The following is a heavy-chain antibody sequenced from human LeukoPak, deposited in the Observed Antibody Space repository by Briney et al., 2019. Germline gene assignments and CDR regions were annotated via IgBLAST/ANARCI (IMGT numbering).Heavy chain of an antibody. Sequence: QRGGSLRLSCAASGFTFSSYEMNWVRQAPGKGLEWVSYISSSGGTIYYADSVKGRFTISRDNAKNSLYLQMNSLRAEDTAVYYCAELGITMIGGVWGKGTTVTISS. V-gene: IGHV3-48*03. D-gene: IGHD3-10*02. CDR2: ISSSGGTI. J-gene: IGHJ6*04. CDR3: AELGITMIGGV. CDR1: GFTFSSYE.